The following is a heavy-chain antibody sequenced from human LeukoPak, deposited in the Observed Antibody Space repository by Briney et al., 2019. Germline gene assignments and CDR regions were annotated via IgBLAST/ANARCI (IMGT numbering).Heavy chain of an antibody. CDR2: ISGSGGST. J-gene: IGHJ4*02. CDR1: GFTFTSYS. V-gene: IGHV3-23*01. Sequence: GGSLRLSCAASGFTFTSYSMNWVRQAPGKGLEWVSGISGSGGSTYYADSVKGRFTISRDNSKNTPYLQMDSLRAEDTAVYYCAKGLGKATVTPLGYWGQGTLVTVSS. D-gene: IGHD4-11*01. CDR3: AKGLGKATVTPLGY.